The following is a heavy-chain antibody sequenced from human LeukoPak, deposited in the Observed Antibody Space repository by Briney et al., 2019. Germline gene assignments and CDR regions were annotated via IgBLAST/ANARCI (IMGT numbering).Heavy chain of an antibody. CDR3: VKVGHGSGGTSVN. J-gene: IGHJ4*02. Sequence: PGGSLRLSCSASGFTFSSYAMHWVRQAPGKGLEYVSAISSNGGSTYYADSVKGRFTIPRANSNSTLYLQMSSPRAEDTAVYYCVKVGHGSGGTSVNGGQGTLVTVSS. D-gene: IGHD2-15*01. CDR2: ISSNGGST. V-gene: IGHV3-64D*06. CDR1: GFTFSSYA.